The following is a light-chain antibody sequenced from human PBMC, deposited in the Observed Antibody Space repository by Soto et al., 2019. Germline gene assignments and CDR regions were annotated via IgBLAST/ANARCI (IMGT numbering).Light chain of an antibody. CDR1: QTISSW. Sequence: DIQMTQSPSTLSGSVGDRVTITCRASQTISSWLAWYQQKPVKAPKLLIYKASTLKSGVPSRFSGSGSGTEFTLTISSLQPDDFATYYCQHYNSYSEEFGQGTKV. CDR2: KAS. CDR3: QHYNSYSEE. V-gene: IGKV1-5*03. J-gene: IGKJ1*01.